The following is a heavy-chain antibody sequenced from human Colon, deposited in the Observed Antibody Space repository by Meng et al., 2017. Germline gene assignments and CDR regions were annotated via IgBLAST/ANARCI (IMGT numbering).Heavy chain of an antibody. Sequence: QVLLQESGPGLVQPSQTLSLTCTFSGGSISSGDYYWSWIRQPPGKGLEWIGYIYYSGSTYSNASLKSRVTISIDRSKNQFSLKLSSVTAADTAVYYCARDRKHYGERGWFDPWGQGTLVTVSS. V-gene: IGHV4-30-4*01. CDR2: IYYSGST. D-gene: IGHD4-17*01. CDR1: GGSISSGDYY. CDR3: ARDRKHYGERGWFDP. J-gene: IGHJ5*02.